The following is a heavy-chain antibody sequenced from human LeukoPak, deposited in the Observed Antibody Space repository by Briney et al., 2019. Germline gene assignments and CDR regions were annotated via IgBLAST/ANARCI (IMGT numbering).Heavy chain of an antibody. CDR2: ISSSSSTI. D-gene: IGHD1-26*01. V-gene: IGHV3-48*01. J-gene: IGHJ6*03. CDR1: GFTFSSYS. CDR3: ARGGSYSIIDYYYMDV. Sequence: PGGSLRLSCAASGFTFSSYSMNWVRQAPGKGLEWVSYISSSSSTIYYADSVKGRFTISRDNAKNSLYLQMNSLRAEDTAVYYCARGGSYSIIDYYYMDVWGKGTTVTISS.